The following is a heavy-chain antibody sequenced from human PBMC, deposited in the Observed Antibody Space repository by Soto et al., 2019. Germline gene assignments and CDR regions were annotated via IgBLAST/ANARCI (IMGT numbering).Heavy chain of an antibody. D-gene: IGHD5-12*01. J-gene: IGHJ4*02. CDR1: GYTFTSYY. V-gene: IGHV1-46*01. CDR2: INPSGGST. CDR3: ARDQGPVEMATAAPFDY. Sequence: ASGKVSCKASGYTFTSYYMHWVRQAPGQGLEWMGIINPSGGSTSYAQKFQGRVTMTRDTSTSTVYMELSSLRSEDTAVYYCARDQGPVEMATAAPFDYWGQGTLVTVSS.